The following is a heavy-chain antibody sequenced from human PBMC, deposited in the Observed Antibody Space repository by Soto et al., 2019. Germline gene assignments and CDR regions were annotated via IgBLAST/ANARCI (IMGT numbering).Heavy chain of an antibody. V-gene: IGHV1-69*12. D-gene: IGHD2-2*01. CDR3: ARNFRTVPAAMGNGMDV. CDR2: IIPIFGTA. CDR1: GGTFSSYA. Sequence: QVQLVQSGAEVKKPGSSVKVSCKASGGTFSSYAISWVRQAPGQGLEWMGGIIPIFGTANYAQKFQGRVTITADESTSTGYMELSSLRSEDTAVYYCARNFRTVPAAMGNGMDVWGQGTTVTVSS. J-gene: IGHJ6*02.